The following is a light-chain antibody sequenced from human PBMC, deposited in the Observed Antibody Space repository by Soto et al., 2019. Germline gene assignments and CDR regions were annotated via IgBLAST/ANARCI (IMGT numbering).Light chain of an antibody. J-gene: IGLJ2*01. CDR2: EVS. CDR1: SSDVGGSKY. V-gene: IGLV2-14*01. Sequence: QSALTQPASVSWSPGHSITISCTGTSSDVGGSKYVSWYQQCPGRAPKLVIYEVSNRPSGVSTRFSGSKSGNTASLTISGLQAEEEADYYCTSYMGDNNMVFGGGTKVTVL. CDR3: TSYMGDNNMV.